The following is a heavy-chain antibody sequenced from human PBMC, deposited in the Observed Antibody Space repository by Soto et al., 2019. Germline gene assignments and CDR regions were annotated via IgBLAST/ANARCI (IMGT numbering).Heavy chain of an antibody. CDR1: GFTFSSYA. V-gene: IGHV3-23*01. Sequence: EVHLSESGGGLVQTGGSLRLSCAASGFTFSSYAMSWVRQAPGKGLEWVSSINVRGGSTNYADSVKGRFTISRDDSKSMVFLQMDSLRADDTAVYYCAKNYYFDNWGQGTLIIVSS. J-gene: IGHJ4*02. CDR3: AKNYYFDN. CDR2: INVRGGST.